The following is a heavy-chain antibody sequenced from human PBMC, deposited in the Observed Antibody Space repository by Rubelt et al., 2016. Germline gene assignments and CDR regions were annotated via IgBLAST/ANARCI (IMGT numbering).Heavy chain of an antibody. CDR1: SGSVSSADHY. V-gene: IGHV4-39*02. CDR2: LYHSGNT. J-gene: IGHJ4*02. CDR3: ARDSNYYGLGSYPIGY. Sequence: QLQLQESGPELVKPSETLSLTCTVSSGSVSSADHYWGWIRQPPGKGLEWIGSLYHSGNTYFNPSLKSRVTIPADTPKNQFSLKLGSVTAADTAGYYCARDSNYYGLGSYPIGYWGQGTLVTVSS. D-gene: IGHD3-10*01.